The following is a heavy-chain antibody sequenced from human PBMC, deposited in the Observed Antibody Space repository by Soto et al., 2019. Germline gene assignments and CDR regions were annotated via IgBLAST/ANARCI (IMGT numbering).Heavy chain of an antibody. CDR2: ISYGGST. CDR1: GGSISSSSYY. CDR3: ARRPACRGVIQT. V-gene: IGHV4-39*01. J-gene: IGHJ4*02. Sequence: PSETLSLTCTVPGGSISSSSYYWGWIRQPPGKGLECIGSISYGGSTYYNPTLKSRVTISVDTSKNQFSLKLSSVTAADTAVYYCARRPACRGVIQTWGQGTLVT. D-gene: IGHD3-10*01.